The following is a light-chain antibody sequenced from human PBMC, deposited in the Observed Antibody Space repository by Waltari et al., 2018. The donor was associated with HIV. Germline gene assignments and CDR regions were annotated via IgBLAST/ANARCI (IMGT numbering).Light chain of an antibody. CDR2: KDS. J-gene: IGLJ2*01. V-gene: IGLV3-25*03. CDR1: ALPKQY. Sequence: SYELTQPPSVSVSPGQTARITCSGDALPKQYAYWYQQKPGQAPVLVIDKDSGRPSGIPERFSGSSSGTTVTLTSSGVQAEDEADYYCQSADSSGTYSVVFGGGTKLTVL. CDR3: QSADSSGTYSVV.